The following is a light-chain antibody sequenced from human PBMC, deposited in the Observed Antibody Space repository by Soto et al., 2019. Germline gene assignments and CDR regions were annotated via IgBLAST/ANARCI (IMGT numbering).Light chain of an antibody. CDR1: SRDVGGYNY. Sequence: QSALTQPASVSGSPGQSITISCTGTSRDVGGYNYVSWCQQYPGKAPKLMIYEVSNRPSGISHRFSGSKSGNTASLTISGLRAEDEADYYCSSYTRQYTPSYVFGAGTKVTVL. CDR3: SSYTRQYTPSYV. CDR2: EVS. J-gene: IGLJ1*01. V-gene: IGLV2-14*01.